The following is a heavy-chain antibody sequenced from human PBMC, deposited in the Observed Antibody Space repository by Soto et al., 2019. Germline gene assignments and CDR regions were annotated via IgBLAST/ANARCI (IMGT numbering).Heavy chain of an antibody. V-gene: IGHV1-69*04. D-gene: IGHD3-22*01. CDR1: GDTFSFYT. CDR2: VNPILSMS. CDR3: ARDRGPSSGYYPYWFDP. J-gene: IGHJ5*02. Sequence: GASVKVSCKASGDTFSFYTINWVRQAPGLGLEWMGRVNPILSMSNYAQKFQGRVTMTADESTSTAYMELSSLRSEDTAVYYCARDRGPSSGYYPYWFDPWGQGTLVTVSS.